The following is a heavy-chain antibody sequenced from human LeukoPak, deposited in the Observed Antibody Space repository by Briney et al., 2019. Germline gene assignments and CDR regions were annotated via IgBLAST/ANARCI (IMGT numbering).Heavy chain of an antibody. Sequence: GGSLRLSCAASGFTFSSYSMNWVRQAPGKGLEWVSSISSSSSYIYYADSVKGRFTISRDNSRNTLYLQMNSLRAEDTALYYCAKMTVTIYFDYWGQGTLVTVSS. CDR3: AKMTVTIYFDY. J-gene: IGHJ4*02. CDR2: ISSSSSYI. D-gene: IGHD5-24*01. CDR1: GFTFSSYS. V-gene: IGHV3-21*04.